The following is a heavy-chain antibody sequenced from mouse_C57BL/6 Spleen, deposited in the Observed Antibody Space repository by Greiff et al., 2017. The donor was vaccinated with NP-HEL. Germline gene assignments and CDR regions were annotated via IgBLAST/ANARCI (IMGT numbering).Heavy chain of an antibody. D-gene: IGHD1-1*01. CDR1: GYTFTSYE. J-gene: IGHJ1*03. CDR2: IYPRAGST. CDR3: ARGQKEYYYDSSLYSYFEV. V-gene: IGHV1-85*01. Sequence: QVQLQQSGPELVKPGASVKLSCKASGYTFTSYEINWVKQRPGQGLEWIGWIYPRAGSTKYNEKFKGKATLTVDTSSSTAYMELHSLRSEDSAVYFCARGQKEYYYDSSLYSYFEVWVTGTTVSVSS.